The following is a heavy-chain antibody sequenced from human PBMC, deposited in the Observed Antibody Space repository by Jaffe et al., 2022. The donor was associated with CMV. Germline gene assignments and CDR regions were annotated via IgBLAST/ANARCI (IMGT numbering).Heavy chain of an antibody. V-gene: IGHV4-59*08. Sequence: QVQLQESGPGLVKPSETLSLTCTVSGGSISSYYWSWIRQPPGKGLEWIGYIYYSGSTNYNPSLKSRVTISVDTSKNQFSLKLSSVTAADTAVYYCARHRGEVGPLRDVALWYWGQGTLVTVSS. D-gene: IGHD3-16*01. J-gene: IGHJ4*02. CDR1: GGSISSYY. CDR2: IYYSGST. CDR3: ARHRGEVGPLRDVALWY.